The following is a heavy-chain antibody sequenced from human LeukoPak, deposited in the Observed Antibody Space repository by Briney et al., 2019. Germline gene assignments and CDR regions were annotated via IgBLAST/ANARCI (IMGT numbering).Heavy chain of an antibody. CDR2: INPNSGGT. V-gene: IGHV1-2*02. J-gene: IGHJ3*02. Sequence: GASVKVSCKASGYTFTGYYMHWVRQAPGQGLEWMGWINPNSGGTNYAQKFQGRVTMTRDTSISTAYMELSRLRSDDTAVYYCAREDYDSSVEGAFDIWGQGTMVTVSS. CDR3: AREDYDSSVEGAFDI. D-gene: IGHD3-22*01. CDR1: GYTFTGYY.